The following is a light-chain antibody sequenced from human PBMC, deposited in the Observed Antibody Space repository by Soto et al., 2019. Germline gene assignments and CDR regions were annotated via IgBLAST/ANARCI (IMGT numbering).Light chain of an antibody. J-gene: IGKJ1*01. CDR1: QSVSSK. Sequence: EVVITHSPATLSVSPGEGATLSCRASQSVSSKLAWYQQKPGQAPRLLIFGASTRATGIPARLSGSGSGTEFTLIISSLQSEDSAVYYCQQYNSWLWTFGQGTKVDIK. CDR3: QQYNSWLWT. CDR2: GAS. V-gene: IGKV3-15*01.